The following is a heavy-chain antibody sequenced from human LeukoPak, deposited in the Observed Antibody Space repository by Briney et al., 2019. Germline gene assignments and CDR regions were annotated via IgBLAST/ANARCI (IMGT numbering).Heavy chain of an antibody. Sequence: ASVKVSCKASGYTFTGYYMHWVRQAPGQGLEWMGWINPNSGGTNYAQKFQGRVTITADESTSTAYMELSSLRSEDTAVYYCARGYSNYPYYFDYWGQGTLVTVSS. CDR3: ARGYSNYPYYFDY. J-gene: IGHJ4*02. CDR2: INPNSGGT. V-gene: IGHV1-2*02. CDR1: GYTFTGYY. D-gene: IGHD4-11*01.